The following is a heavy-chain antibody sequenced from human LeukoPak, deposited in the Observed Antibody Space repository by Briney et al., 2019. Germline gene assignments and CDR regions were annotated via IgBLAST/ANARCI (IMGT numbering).Heavy chain of an antibody. CDR3: ARVMVGATDYFDY. V-gene: IGHV4-59*08. CDR1: GGSISSYY. J-gene: IGHJ4*02. D-gene: IGHD1-26*01. CDR2: IYYSGST. Sequence: SETLSLTCTVSGGSISSYYWSWLRQPPGKGLEWIGYIYYSGSTNYNPSLKSRVTISVDTSKNQFSLKLSSVTAADTAVYYCARVMVGATDYFDYWGQGTLVTVSS.